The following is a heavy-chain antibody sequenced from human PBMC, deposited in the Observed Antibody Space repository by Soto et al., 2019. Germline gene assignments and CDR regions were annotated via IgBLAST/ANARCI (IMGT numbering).Heavy chain of an antibody. CDR2: ITSDGDST. CDR1: GFTFSKYA. Sequence: GGSLRLSCSVSGFTFSKYAMHWVRQAPGKGLEYVSGITSDGDSTWHADSVKDRFTISRDNSKNTLFLQMSSLRLEDTAIYFCVKGNQLLRYYFAFWGSGTLLTVSS. CDR3: VKGNQLLRYYFAF. J-gene: IGHJ4*01. D-gene: IGHD5-12*01. V-gene: IGHV3-64D*06.